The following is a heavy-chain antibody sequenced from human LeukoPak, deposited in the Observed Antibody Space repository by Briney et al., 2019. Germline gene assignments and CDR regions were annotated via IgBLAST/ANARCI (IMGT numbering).Heavy chain of an antibody. CDR3: ARGDSIAAAGTMFDY. J-gene: IGHJ4*02. CDR1: GFTFSTFA. CDR2: ISYDGSNK. D-gene: IGHD6-13*01. Sequence: PGGSLRLSCAASGFTFSTFAMHWVRQAPGKGLEWVAVISYDGSNKYYADSVKGRFTISRDNSKNTLYLQMNSLRAEDTAVYYCARGDSIAAAGTMFDYWGQGTLVTVSS. V-gene: IGHV3-30-3*01.